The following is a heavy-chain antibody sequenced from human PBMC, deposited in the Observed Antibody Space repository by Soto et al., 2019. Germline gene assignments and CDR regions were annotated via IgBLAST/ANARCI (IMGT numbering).Heavy chain of an antibody. CDR1: GGTFSSYT. Sequence: QVQLVQSGAEVKKPGSSVKVSCKASGGTFSSYTISWVRQAPGQGLEWMGRIIPILGIANYAQKFQGRVTITADKSTSTAYMELSSLRSEDTAVYYCARDAGIVVVPAAIAANWFDPWCQGTLVTVSS. CDR2: IIPILGIA. J-gene: IGHJ5*02. CDR3: ARDAGIVVVPAAIAANWFDP. V-gene: IGHV1-69*08. D-gene: IGHD2-2*01.